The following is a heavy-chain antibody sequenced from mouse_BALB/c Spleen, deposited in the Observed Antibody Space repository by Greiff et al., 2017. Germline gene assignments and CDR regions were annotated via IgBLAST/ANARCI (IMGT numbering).Heavy chain of an antibody. J-gene: IGHJ4*01. CDR2: IDPYNGGT. CDR1: GYAFTSYN. CDR3: ERRGTTMITSYAMDD. V-gene: IGHV1S135*01. Sequence: VQLQQSGPELVKPGASVKVSCKASGYAFTSYNMYWVKQSHGKSLEWIGYIDPYNGGTSYNQKFKGKATLTVDKSSSTAYMHPNSLTSEDSAVYSCERRGTTMITSYAMDDWGQGTSVTVSS. D-gene: IGHD2-4*01.